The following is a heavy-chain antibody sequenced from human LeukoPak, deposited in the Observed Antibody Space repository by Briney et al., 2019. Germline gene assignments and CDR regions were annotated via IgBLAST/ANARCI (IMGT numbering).Heavy chain of an antibody. J-gene: IGHJ4*02. Sequence: PGGSLRLSCAASGFSFSDYGIHWVRQAPGKGLEWVAVISYDGSDKYYADSVKGRFTISRDNSKNTLYLQMNSLRPEDTAVYYCARDWGRRYSSGWYGDFDYWGQGTLVTVSS. D-gene: IGHD6-19*01. CDR3: ARDWGRRYSSGWYGDFDY. CDR1: GFSFSDYG. V-gene: IGHV3-30*03. CDR2: ISYDGSDK.